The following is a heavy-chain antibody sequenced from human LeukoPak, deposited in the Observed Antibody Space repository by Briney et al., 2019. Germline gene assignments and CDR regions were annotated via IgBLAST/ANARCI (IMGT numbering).Heavy chain of an antibody. J-gene: IGHJ4*02. V-gene: IGHV4-4*02. D-gene: IGHD3-16*02. CDR3: ARDQNYVWGSYRYTGLDY. CDR2: IYHSGST. Sequence: SGTLSLTCAVSGGSISSSNWWSWVRQPPGKGLEWIGEIYHSGSTNYNPSLKSRVTISVDTSKNQFSLKLSSVTAADTAVYYCARDQNYVWGSYRYTGLDYWGQGTLVTVSS. CDR1: GGSISSSNW.